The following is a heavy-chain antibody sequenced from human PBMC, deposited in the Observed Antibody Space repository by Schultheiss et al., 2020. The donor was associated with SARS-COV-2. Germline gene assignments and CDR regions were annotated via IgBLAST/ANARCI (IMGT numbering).Heavy chain of an antibody. CDR2: ISGSGGST. CDR1: GFTFSSYA. V-gene: IGHV3-23*01. D-gene: IGHD3-22*01. J-gene: IGHJ5*02. Sequence: GGSLRLSCAASGFTFSSYAMSWVRQAPGKGLEWVSAISGSGGSTYYADSVKGRFTISRDNSKNTLYLQMNSLRAEDTAVYYCAKDRATMIVVVPHWFDPWGQGTLVTVSS. CDR3: AKDRATMIVVVPHWFDP.